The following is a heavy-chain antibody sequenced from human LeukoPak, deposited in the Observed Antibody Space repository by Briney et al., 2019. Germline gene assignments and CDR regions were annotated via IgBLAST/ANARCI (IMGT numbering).Heavy chain of an antibody. Sequence: ASVKVSCKASGGTFSSYAISWVRQAPGQGLEWMGGIIPIFGTAKYAQKFQGRVTITADESTSTAHMELSSLRSEDTAVYYCATRAWEGWFDPWGQGTLVTVSS. J-gene: IGHJ5*02. V-gene: IGHV1-69*13. CDR1: GGTFSSYA. CDR3: ATRAWEGWFDP. D-gene: IGHD1-26*01. CDR2: IIPIFGTA.